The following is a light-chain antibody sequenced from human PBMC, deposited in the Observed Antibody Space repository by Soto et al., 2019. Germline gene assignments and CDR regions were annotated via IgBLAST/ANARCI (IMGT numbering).Light chain of an antibody. J-gene: IGKJ1*01. V-gene: IGKV3-20*01. CDR1: QSVGDTF. Sequence: EIVLTQSPGTLSLSPGEKATLSCRASQSVGDTFLSWYQQKPALAPRLLIYGVSNRATGIPDRFSGSGLGTDFILTIIRLEPEDFALYYCGQFFSSPPRPFCQGTKVEIK. CDR2: GVS. CDR3: GQFFSSPPRP.